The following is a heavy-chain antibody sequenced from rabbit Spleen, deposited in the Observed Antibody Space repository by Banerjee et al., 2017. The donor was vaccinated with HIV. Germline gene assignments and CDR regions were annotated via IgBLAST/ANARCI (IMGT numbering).Heavy chain of an antibody. CDR3: ARDTSTSFSTYGMDL. Sequence: QSLEESGGGLVQPGGSLKLSCKASGFTLSSYYMNWVRQAPGKGLEWIGYIDPVFGITYYASWVNGRFSISRENAQNTVFLQMTSLTAADTATYFCARDTSTSFSTYGMDLWGQGTLVTVS. CDR2: IDPVFGIT. D-gene: IGHD1-1*01. CDR1: GFTLSSYY. J-gene: IGHJ6*01. V-gene: IGHV1S7*01.